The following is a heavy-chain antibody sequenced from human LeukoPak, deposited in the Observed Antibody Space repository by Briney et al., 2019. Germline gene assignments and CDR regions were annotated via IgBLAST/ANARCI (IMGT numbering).Heavy chain of an antibody. CDR1: GGSFSGYY. J-gene: IGHJ6*02. V-gene: IGHV4-34*01. Sequence: SETQSLTCAVYGGSFSGYYWSWIRQPPGKGLEWIGEINHSGSTNYNPSLKSRVTISVDTSKNQFSLKLSSVTAADTAVYYCARSGYCSSTSCPHYYYYGMDVWGQGTTVTVSS. CDR3: ARSGYCSSTSCPHYYYYGMDV. D-gene: IGHD2-2*01. CDR2: INHSGST.